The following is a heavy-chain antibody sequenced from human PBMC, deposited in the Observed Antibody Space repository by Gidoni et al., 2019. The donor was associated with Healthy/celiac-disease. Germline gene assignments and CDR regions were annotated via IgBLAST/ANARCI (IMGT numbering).Heavy chain of an antibody. V-gene: IGHV4-59*01. Sequence: QVQLQESGPGLVKPSETLSLTCTVPGGSISSYYWSWIRQPPGKGLEWIGYIYYSGSTNYNPSLKSRVTISVDTSKNQFSLKLSSVTAADTAVYYCARASGGWYSAWGQGTLVTVSS. CDR2: IYYSGST. CDR1: GGSISSYY. D-gene: IGHD6-19*01. CDR3: ARASGGWYSA. J-gene: IGHJ5*02.